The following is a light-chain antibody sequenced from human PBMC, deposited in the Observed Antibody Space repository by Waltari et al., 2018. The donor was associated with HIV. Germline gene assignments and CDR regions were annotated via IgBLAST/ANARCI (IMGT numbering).Light chain of an antibody. CDR2: EDS. CDR3: SSYTSTSTV. V-gene: IGLV2-14*01. CDR1: SSDVGGYNY. Sequence: QSALTQPASVSGSPGQSITISCTGTSSDVGGYNYVSWYQQHPGKAPKLMIYEDSYRPSGVSNRFSGSKSGNTASLTISGLQAEDEADYYCSSYTSTSTVFGGGTKLTVL. J-gene: IGLJ3*02.